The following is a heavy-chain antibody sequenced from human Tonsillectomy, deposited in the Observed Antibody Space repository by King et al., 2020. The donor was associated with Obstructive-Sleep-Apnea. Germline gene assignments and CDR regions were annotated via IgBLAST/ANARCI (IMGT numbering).Heavy chain of an antibody. D-gene: IGHD3-22*01. CDR1: GFTFGSYW. V-gene: IGHV3-7*03. J-gene: IGHJ3*02. CDR3: ARDRSYETTGYYYDVFDM. Sequence: VQLVESGGGLVQPGGSLRLSCAASGFTFGSYWMTWVRQAPGRGLEWVANIRQDESQKYYVDSVKGRFPISRDNAKNSLYLQMNSLRADDTAVYYCARDRSYETTGYYYDVFDMWGQGTMVTVSS. CDR2: IRQDESQK.